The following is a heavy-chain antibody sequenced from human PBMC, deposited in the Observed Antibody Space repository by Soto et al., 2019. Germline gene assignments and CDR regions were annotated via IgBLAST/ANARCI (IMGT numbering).Heavy chain of an antibody. CDR2: INPSGGST. CDR3: ARGGGDIVAPPLREGWFDP. J-gene: IGHJ5*02. V-gene: IGHV1-46*01. CDR1: GYTFTSYY. Sequence: QVQLVQSGAEVKKPGASVKVSCKASGYTFTSYYMHWVRQAPGEGLEWMGIINPSGGSTSYAQKFQGRVTMTRDTSTSTVYMELSSLRSEDTAVYYCARGGGDIVAPPLREGWFDPWGQGTLVTVSS. D-gene: IGHD2-15*01.